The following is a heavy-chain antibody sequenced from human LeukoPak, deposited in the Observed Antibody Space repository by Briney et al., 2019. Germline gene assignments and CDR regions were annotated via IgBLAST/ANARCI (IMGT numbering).Heavy chain of an antibody. CDR1: GVSISSNLW. V-gene: IGHV4-4*02. CDR2: IHHSGSI. J-gene: IGHJ5*02. CDR3: ARRSLIAVAVPAGWFDP. Sequence: PSETLSLTCAVSGVSISSNLWWTWVRQPPGKGLEWIAEIHHSGSINYNPSLKSRVTISIDTSKNQFSLKLSSVTAADTAVYYCARRSLIAVAVPAGWFDPWGQGTLVSVSS. D-gene: IGHD6-19*01.